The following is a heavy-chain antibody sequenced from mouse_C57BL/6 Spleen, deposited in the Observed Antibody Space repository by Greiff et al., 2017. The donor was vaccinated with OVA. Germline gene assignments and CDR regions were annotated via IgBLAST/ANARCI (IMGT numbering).Heavy chain of an antibody. D-gene: IGHD2-2*01. J-gene: IGHJ3*01. Sequence: VQLQQPGAELVMPGASVKLSCKASGYTFTSYWMHWVKQRPGQGLEWIGEIDPSDSYTNYNQKFKGKSTLTVEKSSSPAYMQLSSLTSEDSAVYYCARIGGYAFAYGGQGTLVTVSA. CDR1: GYTFTSYW. CDR2: IDPSDSYT. CDR3: ARIGGYAFAY. V-gene: IGHV1-69*01.